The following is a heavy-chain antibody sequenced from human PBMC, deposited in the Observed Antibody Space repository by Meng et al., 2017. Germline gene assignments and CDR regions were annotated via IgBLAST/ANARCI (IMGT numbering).Heavy chain of an antibody. D-gene: IGHD5-18*01. CDR3: ARKRGYSYGYGVDY. CDR2: INHSGST. CDR1: GGSFSGYY. V-gene: IGHV4-34*01. Sequence: ESLKISCAVYGGSFSGYYWSWIRQPPGKGLEWIGEINHSGSTNYNPSLKSQVTISVDTSKNQFSLKLSSVTAADTAVYYCARKRGYSYGYGVDYWGQGTLVTVSS. J-gene: IGHJ4*02.